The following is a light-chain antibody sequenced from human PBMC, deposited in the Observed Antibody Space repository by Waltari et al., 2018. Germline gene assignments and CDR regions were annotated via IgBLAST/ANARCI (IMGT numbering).Light chain of an antibody. CDR1: SSDVGSYNL. CDR3: CSYAGTITPYV. CDR2: EAN. J-gene: IGLJ1*01. Sequence: QSALTQPASVSGSPGQSVTISCTGTSSDVGSYNLVSLYQHHPGKAPKLMIYEANKRPSGVSNRFSGSKSGITASLTISGLQAEDEADYYCCSYAGTITPYVFGSGTKVTVL. V-gene: IGLV2-23*01.